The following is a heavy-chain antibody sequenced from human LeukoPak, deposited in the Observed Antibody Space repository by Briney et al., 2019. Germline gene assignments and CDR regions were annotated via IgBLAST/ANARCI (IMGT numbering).Heavy chain of an antibody. V-gene: IGHV6-1*01. CDR2: TYYRSKWYN. CDR3: ARDQDYDFWSPASNWFDP. D-gene: IGHD3-3*01. J-gene: IGHJ5*02. Sequence: SQTLSLTCAISGDSVSSNSAAWNWIRQSPSRGLEWLGRTYYRSKWYNDYAVSVKSRVTINPDTSKNQFSLQLNSVTPEDTAVYYCARDQDYDFWSPASNWFDPWGQGTLVTASS. CDR1: GDSVSSNSAA.